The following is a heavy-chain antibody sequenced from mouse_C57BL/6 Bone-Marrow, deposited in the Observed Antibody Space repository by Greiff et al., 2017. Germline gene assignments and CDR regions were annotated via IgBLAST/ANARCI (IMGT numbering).Heavy chain of an antibody. CDR2: INPSSGYT. J-gene: IGHJ3*01. CDR3: ARSPLYYYGSSYALAWFAY. Sequence: VQLQESGAELAKPGASVKLSCKASGYTFTSYWMHWVKQRPGQGLEWIGYINPSSGYTKYNQKFKDKATLTADKSSSTAYMQLGSLTYEDSAVYYCARSPLYYYGSSYALAWFAYWGQGTLVTVSA. V-gene: IGHV1-7*01. D-gene: IGHD1-1*01. CDR1: GYTFTSYW.